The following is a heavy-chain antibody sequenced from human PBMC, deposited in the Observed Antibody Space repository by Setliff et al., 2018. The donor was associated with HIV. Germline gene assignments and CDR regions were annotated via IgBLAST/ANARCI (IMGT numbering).Heavy chain of an antibody. V-gene: IGHV3-7*03. CDR3: ARDDSNGNTDAFDI. CDR1: GFTFSSHW. D-gene: IGHD5-18*01. CDR2: IKQDGSKA. J-gene: IGHJ3*02. Sequence: GESLKISCAVSGFTFSSHWMVWVRQAPGKGLEWVADIKQDGSKAYYMDSVKGRFTISRDNPKNSLYLQMTSLRAEDTAVYYCARDDSNGNTDAFDIWGQGTTVTVSS.